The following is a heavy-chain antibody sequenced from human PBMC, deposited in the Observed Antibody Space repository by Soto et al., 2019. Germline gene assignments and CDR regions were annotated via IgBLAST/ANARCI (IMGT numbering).Heavy chain of an antibody. V-gene: IGHV4-4*02. D-gene: IGHD3-22*01. Sequence: PSETLSLTCDVSGDSLNSGRTITNGHWWSWVRQPPGKGLEWIGEVYHTGSTYYNPSLKSRVTISVDRSKNQFSLKLSSVTAADTAVYYCARVEAMIVSRAFDIWGQGTMVTVS. CDR1: GDSLNSGRTITNGHW. CDR2: VYHTGST. CDR3: ARVEAMIVSRAFDI. J-gene: IGHJ3*02.